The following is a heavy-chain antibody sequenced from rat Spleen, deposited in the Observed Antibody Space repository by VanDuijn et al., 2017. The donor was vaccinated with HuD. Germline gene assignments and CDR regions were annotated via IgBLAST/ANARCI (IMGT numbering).Heavy chain of an antibody. CDR3: ARHNSGYGYFDY. Sequence: EVQLVESGGGLVQPGRSLKLSCAASGFTFSDYNMAWVRQAPKKGLEWVATISYDGSSTYYQDSVKGRFTISRDNAKSTLYLQMDSLRSEDTATYYCARHNSGYGYFDYWGQGVMVTVSS. J-gene: IGHJ2*01. V-gene: IGHV5-7*01. D-gene: IGHD4-3*01. CDR2: ISYDGSST. CDR1: GFTFSDYN.